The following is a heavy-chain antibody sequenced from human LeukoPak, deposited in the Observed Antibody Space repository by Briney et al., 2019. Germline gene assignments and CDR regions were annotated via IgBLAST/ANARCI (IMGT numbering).Heavy chain of an antibody. J-gene: IGHJ4*02. CDR2: IKQDGSEK. CDR3: ARDILWFGELGAYYFDY. Sequence: PGGSLRLSCAASGFTFSRYWMSWVRHAPGKGLEWVANIKQDGSEKYYVDSVKGRFTISRDNAKNSLYLQMHSLRAEDTAVYYCARDILWFGELGAYYFDYWGQGTLVTVSS. V-gene: IGHV3-7*01. CDR1: GFTFSRYW. D-gene: IGHD3-10*01.